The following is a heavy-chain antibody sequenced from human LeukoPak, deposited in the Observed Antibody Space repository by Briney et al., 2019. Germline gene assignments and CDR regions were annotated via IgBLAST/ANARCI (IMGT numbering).Heavy chain of an antibody. CDR3: ASSMIVVVIHYWYFDL. D-gene: IGHD3-22*01. Sequence: SETLSLTCTVSGYSISSGYYWGWIRQPPGKGLEWIGSIYHSGSTYYNPSLKSRVIISVDTSKNQFSLKLSSVTAADTAVYYCASSMIVVVIHYWYFDLWGRGTLVTVSS. CDR1: GYSISSGYY. CDR2: IYHSGST. J-gene: IGHJ2*01. V-gene: IGHV4-38-2*02.